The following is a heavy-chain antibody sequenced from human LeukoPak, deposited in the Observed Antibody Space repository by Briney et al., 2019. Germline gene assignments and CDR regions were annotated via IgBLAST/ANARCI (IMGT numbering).Heavy chain of an antibody. V-gene: IGHV1-69*02. CDR2: IIPILGIA. D-gene: IGHD6-13*01. CDR3: AGVLAAAGTGAFDI. CDR1: GGTFSSYT. Sequence: SVKVSCKASGGTFSSYTISWVRQAPGQGLEWMGRIIPILGIANYAQKFQGRVTITADKSTSTAYMELSSRRSEDTAVYYCAGVLAAAGTGAFDIWGQGTMVTVSS. J-gene: IGHJ3*02.